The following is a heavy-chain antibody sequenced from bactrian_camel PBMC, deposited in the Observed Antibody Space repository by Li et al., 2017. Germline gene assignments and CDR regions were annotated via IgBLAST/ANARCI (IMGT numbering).Heavy chain of an antibody. V-gene: IGHV3S42*01. CDR3: ATDYGLGVFGY. Sequence: VQLVESGGGLVQPGGSLRLSCAASGFTFSGYAMNWVRQAPGSGLEWVSRISPNGDSRRNAASVQGRFTISRDNAKNTLYLQLNSLKTEDTALYYCATDYGLGVFGYWGQGTQVTVS. D-gene: IGHD5*01. CDR1: GFTFSGYA. CDR2: ISPNGDSR. J-gene: IGHJ6*01.